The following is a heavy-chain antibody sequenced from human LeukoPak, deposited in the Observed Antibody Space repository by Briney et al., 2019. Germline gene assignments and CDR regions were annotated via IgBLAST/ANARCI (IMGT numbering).Heavy chain of an antibody. CDR2: INPKSGGT. J-gene: IGHJ4*02. Sequence: ASVKVSCKASGYTFTGYYMHWVGQAPGEGIEWMGRINPKSGGTNYAQKFQGRVTMTRDTSISTAYMELSRLRSDDTAVYYCARDNDSSGYYNPIDYWGQGTLVTVSS. CDR3: ARDNDSSGYYNPIDY. CDR1: GYTFTGYY. D-gene: IGHD3-22*01. V-gene: IGHV1-2*06.